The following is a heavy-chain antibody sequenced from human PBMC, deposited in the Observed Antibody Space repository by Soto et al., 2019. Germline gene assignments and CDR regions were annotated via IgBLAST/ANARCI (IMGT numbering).Heavy chain of an antibody. Sequence: PSETLSLTCAVSGGSISSGGYYWSWIRQHPGKGLEWIGYIYYSGSTYYNPSLKSRVTISVDTSKNQFSLKLSSVTAADTAVYYCARDLDYDSSGYWPYYGMDVWGQGTTVTVSS. CDR2: IYYSGST. CDR3: ARDLDYDSSGYWPYYGMDV. CDR1: GGSISSGGYY. J-gene: IGHJ6*02. D-gene: IGHD3-22*01. V-gene: IGHV4-31*11.